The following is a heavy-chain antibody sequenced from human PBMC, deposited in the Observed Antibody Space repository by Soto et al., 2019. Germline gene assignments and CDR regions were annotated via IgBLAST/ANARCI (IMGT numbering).Heavy chain of an antibody. CDR1: GYTFTSYG. V-gene: IGHV1-18*01. J-gene: IGHJ4*02. Sequence: ASVKVSCKASGYTFTSYGISWVRQAPGQGLEWMGWISAYNGNTNYAQKLQGRVTMTTDTSTSTAYMELRSLRSDDTAVYYCAGDKRYDILTGYYHEYYFDYWGQGTLVTVSS. CDR3: AGDKRYDILTGYYHEYYFDY. D-gene: IGHD3-9*01. CDR2: ISAYNGNT.